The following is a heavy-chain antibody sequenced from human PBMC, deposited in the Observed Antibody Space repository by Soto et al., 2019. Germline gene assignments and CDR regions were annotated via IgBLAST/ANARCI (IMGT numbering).Heavy chain of an antibody. CDR2: VYYSGTT. J-gene: IGHJ4*02. CDR3: ARTTAVPNTLRSRYFFDY. CDR1: GSSISPFY. D-gene: IGHD4-17*01. V-gene: IGHV4-59*01. Sequence: PSETLSLTCTVSGSSISPFYWSWIRQPPGKRLEWIGYVYYSGTTNYNPSLKSRVTISVDLSKNQFSLRLSSVTTADTALYYCARTTAVPNTLRSRYFFDYWGQGTLVTVSS.